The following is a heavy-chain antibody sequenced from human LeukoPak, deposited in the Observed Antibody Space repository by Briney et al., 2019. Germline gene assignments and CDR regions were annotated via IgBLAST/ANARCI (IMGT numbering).Heavy chain of an antibody. J-gene: IGHJ4*02. CDR2: INQDGSEK. D-gene: IGHD5-12*01. CDR3: ARDHVVATILFDY. Sequence: GGSLRLSCEASGFIFSSHWMSWVRQAPGKGLEWVANINQDGSEKYYVDSVKGRFTISRDNAKNSLYLQMNSLSAEDTAVYYCARDHVVATILFDYWGQGTLVTVSS. V-gene: IGHV3-7*01. CDR1: GFIFSSHW.